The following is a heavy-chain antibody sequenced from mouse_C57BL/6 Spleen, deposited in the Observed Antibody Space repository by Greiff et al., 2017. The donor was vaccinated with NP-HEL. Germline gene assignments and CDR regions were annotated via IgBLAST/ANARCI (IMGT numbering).Heavy chain of an antibody. V-gene: IGHV1-18*01. CDR2: INPNNGGT. CDR1: GYTFTDYN. Sequence: EVQLVESGPELVKPGASVKIPCKASGYTFTDYNMDWVKQSHGKSLEWIGDINPNNGGTIYNQKFKGKATLTVDKSSSTAYMELRSLTSEDTAVYYCARAYYSNYGWFAYWGQGTLVTVSA. J-gene: IGHJ3*01. D-gene: IGHD2-5*01. CDR3: ARAYYSNYGWFAY.